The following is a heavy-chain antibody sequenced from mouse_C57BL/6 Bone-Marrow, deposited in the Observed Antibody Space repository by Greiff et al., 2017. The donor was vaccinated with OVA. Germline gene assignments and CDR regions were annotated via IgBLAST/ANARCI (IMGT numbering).Heavy chain of an antibody. CDR1: GYTFTSYW. Sequence: QVQLQQPGAELVRPGSPVKLSCKASGYTFTSYWMHWVKQRPIQGLEWIGNIDPSDSETHYNQKFKDKATLTVDKSSSTAYMQLSSLTSEDSAVYYCARNYGNPYYFDYWGQGTTLTVSS. J-gene: IGHJ2*01. CDR3: ARNYGNPYYFDY. V-gene: IGHV1-52*01. CDR2: IDPSDSET. D-gene: IGHD2-1*01.